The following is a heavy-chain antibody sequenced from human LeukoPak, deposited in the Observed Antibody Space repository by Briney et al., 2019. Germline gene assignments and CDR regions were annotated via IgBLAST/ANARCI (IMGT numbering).Heavy chain of an antibody. J-gene: IGHJ4*02. V-gene: IGHV4-59*11. D-gene: IGHD3-3*01. CDR3: ARGLIIPANFDN. CDR2: FYYGGST. CDR1: GGSISGHY. Sequence: PSETLSLTCTVSGGSISGHYWSWIRQPPGKGLEWIGYFYYGGSTSYNSSLRSRVTISVDTSENQFSLKLGSVTAADTAVYYCARGLIIPANFDNWGQGTLVTVSS.